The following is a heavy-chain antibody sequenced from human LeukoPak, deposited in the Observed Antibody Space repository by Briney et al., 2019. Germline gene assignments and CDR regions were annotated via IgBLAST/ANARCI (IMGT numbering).Heavy chain of an antibody. CDR1: GFTFSGYG. Sequence: TGGSLRLSCAASGFTFSGYGMHWVRQAPGKGPEWVAVIGHTGTEKHYADPVKGRFIVSRDNSPRSLFLQMNSLSAEDTALHYCGVEFSVGYSDYWGQGTLDAVSS. CDR2: IGHTGTEK. CDR3: GVEFSVGYSDY. V-gene: IGHV3-33*02. J-gene: IGHJ4*02. D-gene: IGHD3-22*01.